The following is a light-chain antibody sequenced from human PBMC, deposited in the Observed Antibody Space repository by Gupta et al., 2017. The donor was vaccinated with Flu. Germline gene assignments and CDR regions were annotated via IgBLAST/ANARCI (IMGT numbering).Light chain of an antibody. V-gene: IGKV3-20*01. J-gene: IGKJ1*01. Sequence: IVLTQSPGTLSLAPGERATLSCRASQSVNSAYLAWYQQQPGQAPRLVIFAASTRATGIPDRFSGSASGTDFTLTISRLEPDDFAVYYCQQYGTSVSFGQGTRVEIK. CDR1: QSVNSAY. CDR3: QQYGTSVS. CDR2: AAS.